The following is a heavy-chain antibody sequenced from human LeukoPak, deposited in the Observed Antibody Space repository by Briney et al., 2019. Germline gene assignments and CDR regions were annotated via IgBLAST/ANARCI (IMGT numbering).Heavy chain of an antibody. CDR1: GFTFSSYA. V-gene: IGHV3-23*01. CDR2: ISGTGGST. CDR3: AKGGYSSYYYYYYMDV. Sequence: GGSLRLSCAASGFTFSSYAMSWVRQAPGKGLEWVSAISGTGGSTYYADSVMGRFTISRDNSKNTLYLQMNSLRAEDTAVYYCAKGGYSSYYYYYYMDVWGKGTTVTVSS. D-gene: IGHD4-11*01. J-gene: IGHJ6*03.